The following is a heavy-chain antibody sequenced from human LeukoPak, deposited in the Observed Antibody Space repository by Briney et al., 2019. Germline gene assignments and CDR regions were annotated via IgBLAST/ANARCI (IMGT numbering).Heavy chain of an antibody. V-gene: IGHV3-30*18. Sequence: GGSLRLSCAASGFTFSSYGMHWVRQAPGKGLEWVAVISYDGSNKYYADSVKGRFTISRDNSKNTLYLQMNSLRAEDTAVYYCAKLYARSSYDSSGSDYWGQGTLVTVSS. CDR3: AKLYARSSYDSSGSDY. D-gene: IGHD3-22*01. J-gene: IGHJ4*02. CDR2: ISYDGSNK. CDR1: GFTFSSYG.